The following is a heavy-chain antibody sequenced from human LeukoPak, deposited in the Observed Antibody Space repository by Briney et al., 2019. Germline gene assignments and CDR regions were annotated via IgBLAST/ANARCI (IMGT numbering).Heavy chain of an antibody. J-gene: IGHJ4*02. V-gene: IGHV1-69*01. CDR1: GGTFSSYA. D-gene: IGHD4-17*01. Sequence: SVKVSRKASGGTFSSYAISWVRQAPGQGLEWMGGIIPIFGTANYAQKFQGRVTITADESTSTAYMELSSLRSEDTAVYYCALRPISPSTVTDYFDYWGQGTLVTVSS. CDR2: IIPIFGTA. CDR3: ALRPISPSTVTDYFDY.